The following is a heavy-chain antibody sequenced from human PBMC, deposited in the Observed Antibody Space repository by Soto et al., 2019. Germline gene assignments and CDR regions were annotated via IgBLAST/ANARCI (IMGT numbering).Heavy chain of an antibody. CDR2: ISAYNGNT. CDR1: GYTFTSYG. J-gene: IGHJ4*02. Sequence: QVQLVQSGAEVKKPGASVKVSCKASGYTFTSYGISWVRQAPGQGLEWMGWISAYNGNTNYAQKLQGRVTMTTDTSTSTAYKEQRSLRTADAAAYYCARDWAAPGPVDHWGQGTLVTVSS. CDR3: ARDWAAPGPVDH. D-gene: IGHD3-16*01. V-gene: IGHV1-18*01.